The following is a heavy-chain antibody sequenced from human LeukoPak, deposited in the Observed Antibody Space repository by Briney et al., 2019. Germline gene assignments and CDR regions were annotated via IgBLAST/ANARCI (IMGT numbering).Heavy chain of an antibody. V-gene: IGHV1-2*02. D-gene: IGHD2-21*01. Sequence: ASVKVSCKASGYTFTGYYMHWVRQAPGQGLEWMGWINPNSGGTNYARKFQGRVTMTRDTSISTAYMELSRLRSDDTAVYYCARDLQMWTADYYYGMDVWGQGTTVTVSS. CDR1: GYTFTGYY. J-gene: IGHJ6*02. CDR2: INPNSGGT. CDR3: ARDLQMWTADYYYGMDV.